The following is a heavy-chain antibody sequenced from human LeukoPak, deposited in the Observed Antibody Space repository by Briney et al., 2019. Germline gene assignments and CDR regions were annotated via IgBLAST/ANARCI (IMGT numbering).Heavy chain of an antibody. CDR3: VRDLGGRSGH. CDR1: GFTFSSNW. Sequence: GGSRRLSCAASGFTFSSNWTHWVRQAPGKGLVWVSRINEDGSTTNYADSVKGRSTIFRDNAKNTLYLQMNSLRAEDTAVYYCVRDLGGRSGHWGQGTLVTVSS. CDR2: INEDGSTT. J-gene: IGHJ4*02. V-gene: IGHV3-74*01. D-gene: IGHD3-16*01.